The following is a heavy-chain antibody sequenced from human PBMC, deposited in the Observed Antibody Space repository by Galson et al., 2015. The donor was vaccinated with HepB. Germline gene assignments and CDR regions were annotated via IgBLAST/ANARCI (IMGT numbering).Heavy chain of an antibody. J-gene: IGHJ4*02. CDR1: GFTFSSYS. Sequence: SLRLSCAASGFTFSSYSMNWVRQAPGKGLEWVSSISSSSSYIYYADSVKGRFTISRDNAKNSLYLQMNSLRAEDTAVYYCARGGNVVTANLGVIWYWGQGTLVTVSS. CDR3: ARGGNVVTANLGVIWY. V-gene: IGHV3-21*01. D-gene: IGHD2-21*02. CDR2: ISSSSSYI.